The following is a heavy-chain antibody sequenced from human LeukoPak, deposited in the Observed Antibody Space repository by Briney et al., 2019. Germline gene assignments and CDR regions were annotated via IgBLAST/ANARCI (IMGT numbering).Heavy chain of an antibody. D-gene: IGHD5-18*01. CDR3: ARTTEGGYTYDYFYYYYMDV. V-gene: IGHV4-34*01. J-gene: IGHJ6*03. Sequence: SETLSLTCAVYDGSFSGYYWNWIRQPPGKGLEWIGEIHQSGNTNYNPSLKSRLTISVDTSKNQFSLKLNSVTAADTAVYYCARTTEGGYTYDYFYYYYMDVWGKGTTVTISS. CDR1: DGSFSGYY. CDR2: IHQSGNT.